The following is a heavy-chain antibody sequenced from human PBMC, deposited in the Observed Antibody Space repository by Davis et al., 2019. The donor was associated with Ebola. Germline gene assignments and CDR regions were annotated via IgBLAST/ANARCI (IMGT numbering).Heavy chain of an antibody. Sequence: AASVKVSCKASGYVFIRNDISWFRQAPGQGLEWMGWISPFTHNTHSAQKFQGRTTMNTDGSTNTVFMDLTSLRSDDTAVYYCAREGQQLGVSEYWGQGTLVTVSS. J-gene: IGHJ4*02. CDR1: GYVFIRND. V-gene: IGHV1-18*04. CDR2: ISPFTHNT. CDR3: AREGQQLGVSEY. D-gene: IGHD6-13*01.